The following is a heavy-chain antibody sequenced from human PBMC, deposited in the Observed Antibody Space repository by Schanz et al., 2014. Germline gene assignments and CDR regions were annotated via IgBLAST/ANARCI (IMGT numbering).Heavy chain of an antibody. J-gene: IGHJ6*03. Sequence: QVQLVQSGAEVKKPGASVKVSCKASGGTFSSFAIFWVRQAPGQGLEWMGTIIPILDITNYAQKFQGRVTITADKSTSTAYMELSSLRSEDTAVYYCARLGTGMAVAGSVIDSYYYYMDVWGEGTTVTVSS. CDR2: IIPILDIT. D-gene: IGHD6-19*01. CDR3: ARLGTGMAVAGSVIDSYYYYMDV. V-gene: IGHV1-69*02. CDR1: GGTFSSFA.